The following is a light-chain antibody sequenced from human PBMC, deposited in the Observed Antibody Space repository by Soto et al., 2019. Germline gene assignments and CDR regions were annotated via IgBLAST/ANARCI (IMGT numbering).Light chain of an antibody. CDR1: SSDVGGYNY. Sequence: QSALTQPASVSGSPGQSITISCTGTSSDVGGYNYVSWYQQHPGKAPQLMIYDVSNRPSWVSDRFSGSKSGNTASLTISGLQAEDEADYYCSSYTRTTTLVFGGGTTLTVL. J-gene: IGLJ2*01. CDR3: SSYTRTTTLV. V-gene: IGLV2-14*01. CDR2: DVS.